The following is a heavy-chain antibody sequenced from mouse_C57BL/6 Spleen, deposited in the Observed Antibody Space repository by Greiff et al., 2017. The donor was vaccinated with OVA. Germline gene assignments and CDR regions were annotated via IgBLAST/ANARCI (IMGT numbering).Heavy chain of an antibody. V-gene: IGHV1-15*01. CDR3: TRLSTVVNFDY. Sequence: QVQLQQSGAELVRPGASVTLSCKASGYTFTDYEMHWVKQTPVHGLEWIGAIDPETGGTAYNQKFKGKAILTADKSSSTAYMELRSLTSEDSAVYYCTRLSTVVNFDYWGQGTTLTVSS. D-gene: IGHD1-1*01. CDR2: IDPETGGT. CDR1: GYTFTDYE. J-gene: IGHJ2*01.